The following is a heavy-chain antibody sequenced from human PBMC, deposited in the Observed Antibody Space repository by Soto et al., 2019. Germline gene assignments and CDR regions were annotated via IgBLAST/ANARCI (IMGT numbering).Heavy chain of an antibody. CDR1: GGSISRYY. J-gene: IGHJ4*01. Sequence: QVQLQESGPGLVKPSETLSLTYTVSGGSISRYYGSWILQPPGKGLEWIGYIYCSGSTNYNPSLTSRVTISVDTSKNRSSLKLSSVTAADTAVYYCERRWGRAFDSWGRETLVTVSS. CDR3: ERRWGRAFDS. CDR2: IYCSGST. D-gene: IGHD1-26*01. V-gene: IGHV4-59*08.